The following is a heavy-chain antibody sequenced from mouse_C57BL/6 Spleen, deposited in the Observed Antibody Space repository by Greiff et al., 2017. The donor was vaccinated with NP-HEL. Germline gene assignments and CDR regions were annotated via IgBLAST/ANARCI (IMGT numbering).Heavy chain of an antibody. CDR1: GYTFTDYY. CDR2: IFPGSGST. Sequence: QVQLQQSGPELVKPGASVKISCKASGYTFTDYYINWVKQRPGQGLEWIGWIFPGSGSTYYNEKFKGKATLTVDKSSSTAYMLLSSLTSEDSAVYFCARSCDYDEENGAWFAYWGQGTLVTVSA. J-gene: IGHJ3*01. V-gene: IGHV1-75*01. D-gene: IGHD2-4*01. CDR3: ARSCDYDEENGAWFAY.